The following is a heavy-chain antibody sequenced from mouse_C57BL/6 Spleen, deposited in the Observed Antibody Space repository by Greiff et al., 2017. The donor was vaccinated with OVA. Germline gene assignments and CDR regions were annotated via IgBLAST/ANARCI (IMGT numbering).Heavy chain of an antibody. CDR2: IDPEDGDT. Sequence: VQLQQSGAELVRPGASVKLSCTASGFNIKDYYMHWVKQRPEQGLEWIGRIDPEDGDTEYAQKFQGKATMTADTSSNTAYLQLSSLTSEDTAVDYCTTGGIYDGYWFAYWGQGTLVTVSA. V-gene: IGHV14-1*01. J-gene: IGHJ3*01. CDR3: TTGGIYDGYWFAY. D-gene: IGHD2-3*01. CDR1: GFNIKDYY.